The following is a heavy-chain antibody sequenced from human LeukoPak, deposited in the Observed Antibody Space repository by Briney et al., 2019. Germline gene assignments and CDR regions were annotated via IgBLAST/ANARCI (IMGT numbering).Heavy chain of an antibody. D-gene: IGHD3-22*01. CDR1: GYTLTELS. V-gene: IGHV1-24*01. J-gene: IGHJ4*02. CDR3: ATDRWYYYDSSGSEGVY. Sequence: ASVKVSCKVSGYTLTELSMHWVRQAPGKGLEWMGGFDPEDGETIYAQKFQGRVTMTEDTSTDTAYMELSSLGSEDTAVYYCATDRWYYYDSSGSEGVYWGQGTLVTVSS. CDR2: FDPEDGET.